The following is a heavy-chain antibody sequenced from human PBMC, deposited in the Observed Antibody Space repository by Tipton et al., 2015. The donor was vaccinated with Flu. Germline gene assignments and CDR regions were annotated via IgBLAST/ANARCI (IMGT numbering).Heavy chain of an antibody. CDR3: ARDRWEYASGFDS. CDR2: ISHTGTT. J-gene: IGHJ4*02. CDR1: GYSISSGYY. V-gene: IGHV4-38-2*02. Sequence: TLSLTCDVSGYSISSGYYWGWIRQPPGKGLEWIGSISHTGTTNSTPSLKSRVTISVDTSKNHFSLKLTSVTAADTAVYYCARDRWEYASGFDSWGQGTLVTVSP. D-gene: IGHD2-2*01.